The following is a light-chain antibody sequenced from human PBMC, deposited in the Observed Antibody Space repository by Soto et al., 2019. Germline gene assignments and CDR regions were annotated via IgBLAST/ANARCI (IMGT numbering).Light chain of an antibody. V-gene: IGKV3-11*01. J-gene: IGKJ3*01. CDR3: QQRSSGFT. Sequence: EIVLTQSPATLSLSPEDTATLSCRASQSVSSYLAWYRQKPGQAPRLLIYDASNRSTCIPARFSGSGSRTDVLLTISSLVSEDLEVYYCQQRSSGFTFGAVTKVDI. CDR1: QSVSSY. CDR2: DAS.